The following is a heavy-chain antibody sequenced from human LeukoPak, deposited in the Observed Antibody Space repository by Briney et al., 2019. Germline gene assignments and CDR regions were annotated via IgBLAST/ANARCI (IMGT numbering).Heavy chain of an antibody. CDR3: AKRGVVIRVILVGFHKEAYYFDS. CDR2: ISDSAGRT. Sequence: GGSLRLSCAVSGITLSNYGMSWVRQAPGKGLEWVAGISDSAGRTNYADSVKGRFTISRDNPKNTLYLQMNSLRAEDTTVYFCAKRGVVIRVILVGFHKEAYYFDSWGQGALVTVSS. CDR1: GITLSNYG. J-gene: IGHJ4*02. V-gene: IGHV3-23*01. D-gene: IGHD2-21*01.